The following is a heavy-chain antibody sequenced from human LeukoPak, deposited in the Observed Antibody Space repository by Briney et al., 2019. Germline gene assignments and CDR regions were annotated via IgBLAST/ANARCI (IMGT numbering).Heavy chain of an antibody. CDR3: TRDVVYNWNVFRRVY. D-gene: IGHD1-20*01. CDR2: IRSKAYGGTT. J-gene: IGHJ4*02. V-gene: IGHV3-49*04. Sequence: PGGSLRLSCAASGFTVSTNQMIWVRQAPGKGLEWVGFIRSKAYGGTTEYAASVKGRFTISRDDSKSIAYLQMNSLKTEDTAVYYCTRDVVYNWNVFRRVYWGQGTLVTVSS. CDR1: GFTVSTNQ.